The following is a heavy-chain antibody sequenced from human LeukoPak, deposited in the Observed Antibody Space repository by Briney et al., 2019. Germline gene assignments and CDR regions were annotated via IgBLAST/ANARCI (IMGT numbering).Heavy chain of an antibody. D-gene: IGHD3-9*01. CDR3: ARGDDILTGYSAFDY. Sequence: ASVKVSCKASGYTFTGYYMHWVRQPPGQGLEWMGWINPNSGGTNYAQKFQGWVTMTRDTSISTAYMELSRLRSDDTAVYYCARGDDILTGYSAFDYWGQGTLVTVSS. CDR2: INPNSGGT. J-gene: IGHJ4*02. V-gene: IGHV1-2*04. CDR1: GYTFTGYY.